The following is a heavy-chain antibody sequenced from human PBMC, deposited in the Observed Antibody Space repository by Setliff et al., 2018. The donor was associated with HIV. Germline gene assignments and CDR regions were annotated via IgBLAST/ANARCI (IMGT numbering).Heavy chain of an antibody. Sequence: TGGSLRLSCAASGFTFSDYYMSWIRQAPGKGLEWVSYISSSSSYTNYADSVKGRFTISRDNAKNSLYLQMNSLRAEDTAVYYCARDSMGGPKYYDFWITSYYYYGMDVWGQGTTVTVSS. J-gene: IGHJ6*02. V-gene: IGHV3-11*06. CDR3: ARDSMGGPKYYDFWITSYYYYGMDV. CDR2: ISSSSSYT. CDR1: GFTFSDYY. D-gene: IGHD3-3*01.